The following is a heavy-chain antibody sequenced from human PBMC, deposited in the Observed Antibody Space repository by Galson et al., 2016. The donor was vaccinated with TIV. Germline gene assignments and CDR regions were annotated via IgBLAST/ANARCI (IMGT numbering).Heavy chain of an antibody. D-gene: IGHD2-2*01. CDR2: INTATGYT. CDR3: ARLGYCSSMSCFQFDH. J-gene: IGHJ5*02. CDR1: GYTFTSYG. V-gene: IGHV1-3*04. Sequence: SVKVSCKASGYTFTSYGIHWMRQAPGQRLEWMGWINTATGYTKYSQTFQDRITITRDTSASTAYMELSSLRSEDTATYYCARLGYCSSMSCFQFDHWGPGTLVTVSS.